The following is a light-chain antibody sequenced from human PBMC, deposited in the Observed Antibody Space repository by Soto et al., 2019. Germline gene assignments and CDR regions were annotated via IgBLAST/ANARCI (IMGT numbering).Light chain of an antibody. Sequence: QSALTQPASVSDSPGQSITISCIGTSSDIGAFNHVSWHQQHPDKAPKLIIYDVINRPSGVSNRFSGSKTGNTASLIISGLQAEDEADYYCSSYTSSSSYVFGSGTKLTVL. CDR3: SSYTSSSSYV. V-gene: IGLV2-14*03. J-gene: IGLJ1*01. CDR2: DVI. CDR1: SSDIGAFNH.